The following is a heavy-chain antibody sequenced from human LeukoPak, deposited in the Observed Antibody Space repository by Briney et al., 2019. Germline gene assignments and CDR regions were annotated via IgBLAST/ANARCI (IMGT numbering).Heavy chain of an antibody. V-gene: IGHV3-74*01. CDR1: GFTFSNYW. Sequence: GSLRLSCAASGFTFSNYWMHWVRQAPGKGLVWVSRINSDGINTSYADSVKGRFTISRDNAKNTLYLQMNSLRAEDTAVYNCAKGDFYGSGRDYYYYMDVWGKGTTVTISS. D-gene: IGHD3-10*01. J-gene: IGHJ6*03. CDR3: AKGDFYGSGRDYYYYMDV. CDR2: INSDGINT.